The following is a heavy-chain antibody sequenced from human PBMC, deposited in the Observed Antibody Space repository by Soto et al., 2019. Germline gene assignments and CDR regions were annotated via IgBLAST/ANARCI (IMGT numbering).Heavy chain of an antibody. V-gene: IGHV3-30*18. CDR3: AKDHRDYVWGSYRYLVPPDV. Sequence: PGGSLRLSFSASVFTFSSYCMHWVRQAPGKGLEWVAVISYDGSNKYYADSVKGRFTISRDNSKNTLYLQMNSLRAEDTAVYYCAKDHRDYVWGSYRYLVPPDVWGQGTTVTVSS. J-gene: IGHJ6*02. D-gene: IGHD3-16*02. CDR1: VFTFSSYC. CDR2: ISYDGSNK.